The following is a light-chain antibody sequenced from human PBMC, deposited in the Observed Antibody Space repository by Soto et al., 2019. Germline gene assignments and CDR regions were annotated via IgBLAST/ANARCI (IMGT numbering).Light chain of an antibody. CDR2: DVS. Sequence: QSALTQPRSVSGSPGQSVTISYTGTSSDVGGSNLVSWYQQHAGKAPKLVIYDVSKRPSGVPDRFSGSKSGNTASLTISGLQVEDEADYYCCSYAGNSLWVFGGGTQLTVL. CDR3: CSYAGNSLWV. V-gene: IGLV2-11*01. CDR1: SSDVGGSNL. J-gene: IGLJ3*02.